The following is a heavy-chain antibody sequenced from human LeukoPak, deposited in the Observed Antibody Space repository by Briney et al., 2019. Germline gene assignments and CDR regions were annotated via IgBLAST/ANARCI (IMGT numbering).Heavy chain of an antibody. CDR1: GGTFSSYD. D-gene: IGHD5-18*01. CDR3: ASLDTAMASGEVHY. V-gene: IGHV1-69*13. Sequence: ASVKVCCKASGGTFSSYDISWVRQAPGQGLEWMGGIIPIFGTANYAQKFQGRVTITADESTSTAYMELSSLRSEDTAVYYCASLDTAMASGEVHYWGQGTLATVSS. CDR2: IIPIFGTA. J-gene: IGHJ4*02.